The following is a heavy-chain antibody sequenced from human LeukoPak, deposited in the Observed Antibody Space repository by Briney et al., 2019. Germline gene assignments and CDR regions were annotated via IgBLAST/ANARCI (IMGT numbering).Heavy chain of an antibody. CDR3: ARHLGYCSSTSCYSWFDP. CDR2: IYYSGST. CDR1: GGSISSYY. Sequence: SETLSLTCTVSGGSISSYYWSWIRQPPGKGLEWIGHIYYSGSTNYNPSLKSRVTISVDTSKNQFSLKVRSVTAADTAVYYCARHLGYCSSTSCYSWFDPWGQGILVTVSS. D-gene: IGHD2-2*01. J-gene: IGHJ5*02. V-gene: IGHV4-59*08.